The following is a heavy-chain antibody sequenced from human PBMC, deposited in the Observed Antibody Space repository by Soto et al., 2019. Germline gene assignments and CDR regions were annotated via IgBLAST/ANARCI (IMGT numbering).Heavy chain of an antibody. V-gene: IGHV4-34*01. CDR1: GGSFSDKL. J-gene: IGHJ4*02. CDR2: IKHSGST. CDR3: ARGGNGDYVFDY. Sequence: PSETLSLTSAVYGGSFSDKLWTWIRQPPRKGLEWIGEIKHSGSTNHNPSLKSRVTISIDTSKNQFSLKLNSVTAADTAVYYCARGGNGDYVFDYWGQGTLVTVSS. D-gene: IGHD4-17*01.